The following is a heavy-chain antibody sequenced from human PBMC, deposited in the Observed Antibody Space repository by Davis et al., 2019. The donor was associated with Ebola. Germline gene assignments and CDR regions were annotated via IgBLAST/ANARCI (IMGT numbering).Heavy chain of an antibody. CDR2: ISSDGSYI. V-gene: IGHV3-21*06. D-gene: IGHD3-16*01. J-gene: IGHJ4*02. CDR1: GFTVRSTY. CDR3: ATSESFFDYAAYFHY. Sequence: GGSLRLSCAASGFTVRSTYMSWVRQAPGKGLEWVSSISSDGSYIFYADSAKGRFTISRDNAKNSLYLQMNTLKAEDTALYFCATSESFFDYAAYFHYWGQGTLLTVSS.